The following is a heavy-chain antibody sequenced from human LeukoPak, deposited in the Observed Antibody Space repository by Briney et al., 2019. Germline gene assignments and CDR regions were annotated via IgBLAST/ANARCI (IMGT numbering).Heavy chain of an antibody. CDR3: ARSSGSGSYSDWFDP. CDR2: IYPGDSDT. V-gene: IGHV5-51*01. J-gene: IGHJ5*02. Sequence: GESLKISCKGSGYRFTNYWIAWVRQMPGKGLEWMGIIYPGDSDTRYSPSFQGQVTISADKSISTAYLQWDSLKASDTAMYYCARSSGSGSYSDWFDPWGQGTLVTVSS. D-gene: IGHD3-10*01. CDR1: GYRFTNYW.